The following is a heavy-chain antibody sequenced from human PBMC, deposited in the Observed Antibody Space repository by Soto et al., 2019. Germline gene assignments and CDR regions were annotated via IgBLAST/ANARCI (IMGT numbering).Heavy chain of an antibody. Sequence: GASVKVSGKASGYTFTSYGISWVRQAPGQGLEWMGWISAYNGNTNYAQKLQGRVTMTTDTSTSTAYMELRSLRSDDTAVYYCARDHSPGQYNWNAQDAFDIWGQGTMSPS. J-gene: IGHJ3*02. CDR3: ARDHSPGQYNWNAQDAFDI. D-gene: IGHD1-20*01. V-gene: IGHV1-18*04. CDR1: GYTFTSYG. CDR2: ISAYNGNT.